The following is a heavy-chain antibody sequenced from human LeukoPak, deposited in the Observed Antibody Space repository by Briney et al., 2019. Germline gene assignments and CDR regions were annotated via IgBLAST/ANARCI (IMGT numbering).Heavy chain of an antibody. CDR3: ARVRGDSIAAAGYYFDY. Sequence: SETLSLTCTVVGGSISRYYWSWIRQPPGKGLEWLGYIYYSGSNNYNPSLKSRVTISVDTSKNQFSLKLSSVTAADTAVYYCARVRGDSIAAAGYYFDYWGQGTLVTVSS. J-gene: IGHJ4*02. D-gene: IGHD6-13*01. CDR2: IYYSGSN. CDR1: GGSISRYY. V-gene: IGHV4-59*01.